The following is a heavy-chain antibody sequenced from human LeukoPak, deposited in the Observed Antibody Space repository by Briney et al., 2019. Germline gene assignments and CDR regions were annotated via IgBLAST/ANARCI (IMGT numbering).Heavy chain of an antibody. Sequence: SSYWMSWVRQAPGKGLEWIGSIYYSGSTYYNPSLKSRVTISVDTSKNQFSLKLSSVTAADTAVYYCARAKIWFGERGAFDIWGQGTMVTVSS. CDR1: SSYW. CDR2: IYYSGST. CDR3: ARAKIWFGERGAFDI. J-gene: IGHJ3*02. D-gene: IGHD3-10*01. V-gene: IGHV4-39*01.